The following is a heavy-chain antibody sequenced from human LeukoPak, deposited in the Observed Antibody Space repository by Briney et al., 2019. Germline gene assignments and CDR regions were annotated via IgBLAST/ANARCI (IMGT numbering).Heavy chain of an antibody. CDR3: ARVVRGSSPDIVVVPAAMQDTGWWFDP. CDR1: GGSISSGSYY. J-gene: IGHJ5*02. CDR2: IYTSGST. V-gene: IGHV4-61*02. Sequence: PSETLSLTCTVSGGSISSGSYYWSWIRQPAGKGLEWIGRIYTSGSTNYNPSLKSRVTISVDTSKNQFSLKLSSVTAADTAVYYCARVVRGSSPDIVVVPAAMQDTGWWFDPWGQGTLVTVSS. D-gene: IGHD2-2*01.